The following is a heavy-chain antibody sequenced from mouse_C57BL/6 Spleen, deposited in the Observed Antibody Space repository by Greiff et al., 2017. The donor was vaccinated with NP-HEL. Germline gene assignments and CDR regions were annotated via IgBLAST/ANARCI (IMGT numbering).Heavy chain of an antibody. CDR2: IWSGGST. J-gene: IGHJ1*03. V-gene: IGHV2-2*01. D-gene: IGHD1-1*01. CDR3: ARRGTTVEDWYFDV. Sequence: QVQLKESGPGLVQPSQSLSITCTVSGFSLTSYGVHWVRQSPGKGLEWLGVIWSGGSTDYNAAFISRLSISKDNSKSQVFFKMNSLQADDTAIYYCARRGTTVEDWYFDVWGTGTTVTVSS. CDR1: GFSLTSYG.